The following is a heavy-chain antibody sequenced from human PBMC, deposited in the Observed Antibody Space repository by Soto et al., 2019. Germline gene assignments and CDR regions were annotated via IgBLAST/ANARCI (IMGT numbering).Heavy chain of an antibody. V-gene: IGHV1-18*01. CDR2: ISDHKGNT. D-gene: IGHD1-1*01. CDR1: GYTFTSYC. Sequence: QVHLVQSGAEVRKPGASVKVSCKGTGYTFTSYCITWVRQAPGHGLEWMGWISDHKGNTNYAQKLQGRVTVTRDTSTRTAYMELRILRSDDTAVYYCAGGRYGDYGGQGALVTVSS. CDR3: AGGRYGDY. J-gene: IGHJ4*02.